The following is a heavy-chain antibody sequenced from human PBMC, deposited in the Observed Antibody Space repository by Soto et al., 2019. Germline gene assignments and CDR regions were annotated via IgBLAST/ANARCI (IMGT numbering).Heavy chain of an antibody. CDR3: AGGTRFCSSTSCPEIYYYYYGRDV. CDR2: IYPGDSDT. CDR1: GYSFTSYW. V-gene: IGHV5-51*01. Sequence: PGESLKISCKGSGYSFTSYWIGWVRQMPGKGLEWMGIIYPGDSDTRYSPSFQGQVTISADKSISTAYLQWSSLKASDTAMYYCAGGTRFCSSTSCPEIYYYYYGRDVWAQGTTVTVS. J-gene: IGHJ6*02. D-gene: IGHD2-2*01.